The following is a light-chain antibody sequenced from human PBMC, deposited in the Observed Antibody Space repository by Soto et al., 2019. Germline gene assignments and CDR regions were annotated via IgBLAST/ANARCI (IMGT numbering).Light chain of an antibody. V-gene: IGKV3-20*01. CDR3: QQYGSSPLT. CDR2: GAS. J-gene: IGKJ1*01. Sequence: PGESATLSCRASRSVSNYLAWYQQKPGQAPRLLIYGASNRATGIPDRFSGSGSGTDFTLTISRLDPEDFALFFCQQYGSSPLTFGQGTKVDI. CDR1: RSVSNY.